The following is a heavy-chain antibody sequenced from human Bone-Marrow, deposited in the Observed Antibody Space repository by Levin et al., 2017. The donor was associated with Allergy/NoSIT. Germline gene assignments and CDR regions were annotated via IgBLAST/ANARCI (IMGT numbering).Heavy chain of an antibody. D-gene: IGHD2/OR15-2a*01. J-gene: IGHJ4*02. V-gene: IGHV3-53*01. CDR3: ARVPGFL. Sequence: GGSLRLSCAASGFTVGNNYMSWVRQAPGKGLEWVSFIYSGGKTYYADSVKGRFTISRDSSKNTLYLHMNSLRVEDTAIYYWARVPGFLWGQGTLVPVSS. CDR2: IYSGGKT. CDR1: GFTVGNNY.